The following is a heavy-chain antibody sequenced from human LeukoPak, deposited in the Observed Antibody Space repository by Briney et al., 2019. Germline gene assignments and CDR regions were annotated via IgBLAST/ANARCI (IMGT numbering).Heavy chain of an antibody. J-gene: IGHJ4*02. CDR1: GYSFTSYW. V-gene: IGHV5-51*01. Sequence: GESLKISCKGSGYSFTSYWIGWVRQMPGKGLEWMGIIYPGDSDTRYSPSFQGQVTISADKSISTAYLQWSSLKASDTAMYYCARGDIVVVPAATTIDYWGQGTLVTVSS. CDR2: IYPGDSDT. CDR3: ARGDIVVVPAATTIDY. D-gene: IGHD2-2*01.